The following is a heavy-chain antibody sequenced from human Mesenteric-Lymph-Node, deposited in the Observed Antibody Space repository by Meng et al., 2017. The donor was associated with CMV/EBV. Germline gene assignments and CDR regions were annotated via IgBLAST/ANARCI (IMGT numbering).Heavy chain of an antibody. D-gene: IGHD2-21*01. Sequence: GSLRLSCAVYGGSFSGYYWSWIHQPPGKGLEWIGEINHSGSTNYNPSLKSRVTISVDTSKNQFSLKLSSVTAADTAVYYCARLQCGGGDCYRYYYYYYGMDVWGQGTTVTVSS. J-gene: IGHJ6*02. CDR2: INHSGST. CDR3: ARLQCGGGDCYRYYYYYYGMDV. CDR1: GGSFSGYY. V-gene: IGHV4-34*01.